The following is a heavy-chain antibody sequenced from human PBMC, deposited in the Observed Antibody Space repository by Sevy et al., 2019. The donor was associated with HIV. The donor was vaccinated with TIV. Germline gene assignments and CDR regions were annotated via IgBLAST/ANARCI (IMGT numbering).Heavy chain of an antibody. J-gene: IGHJ3*02. CDR3: AAETLHYYDSSGEGDAFDI. V-gene: IGHV1-58*01. D-gene: IGHD3-22*01. CDR2: IVVGSGNT. Sequence: ASVKVSCKASGFTFTSSAVQWVRQARGQRLEWIGWIVVGSGNTNYAQKFQERVTITRDMSTSTAYMELSSLRSEDTAVYYCAAETLHYYDSSGEGDAFDIWGQGTMVTVSS. CDR1: GFTFTSSA.